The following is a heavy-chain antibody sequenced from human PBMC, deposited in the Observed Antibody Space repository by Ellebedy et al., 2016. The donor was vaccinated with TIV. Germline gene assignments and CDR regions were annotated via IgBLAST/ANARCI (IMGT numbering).Heavy chain of an antibody. CDR1: GFTFSSYW. D-gene: IGHD5-12*01. V-gene: IGHV3-7*01. J-gene: IGHJ4*02. CDR3: ASAARGSGAYESF. Sequence: PGGSLRLSCAASGFTFSSYWMYWVRQAPGKGLEWVATINQGGSETYYVDSVKGRFTISRDNSKNSLYLQMNSLRADDTALYYCASAARGSGAYESFWGQGTLVTVSS. CDR2: INQGGSET.